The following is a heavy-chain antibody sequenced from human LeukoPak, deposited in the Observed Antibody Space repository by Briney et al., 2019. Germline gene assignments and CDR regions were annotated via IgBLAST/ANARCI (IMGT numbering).Heavy chain of an antibody. J-gene: IGHJ4*02. Sequence: ASVKVSCKASGYTFTSYYMHWVRQAPGQGLEWMGIINPSGGSTSYAQKFQGRVTMTRDTSTSTVYMELSSLRSEDTAVYYCARGELTYSSSSRFFDYWGRGTLVTVSS. D-gene: IGHD6-6*01. CDR2: INPSGGST. CDR3: ARGELTYSSSSRFFDY. V-gene: IGHV1-46*01. CDR1: GYTFTSYY.